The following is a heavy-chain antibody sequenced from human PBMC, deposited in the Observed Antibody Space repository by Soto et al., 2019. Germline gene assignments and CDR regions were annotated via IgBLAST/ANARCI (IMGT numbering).Heavy chain of an antibody. CDR3: ARLGGYYQAFDS. D-gene: IGHD3-22*01. CDR2: IYYTGTT. Sequence: PSETLSLTCTVSGGSIRDYYWGWIRQSPGKGLEWIGYIYYTGTTKYNPSLKSRVTISVDSSKNQFSLKLDSVTAADTAVYYCARLGGYYQAFDSWGQGILVTVS. CDR1: GGSIRDYY. J-gene: IGHJ4*02. V-gene: IGHV4-59*08.